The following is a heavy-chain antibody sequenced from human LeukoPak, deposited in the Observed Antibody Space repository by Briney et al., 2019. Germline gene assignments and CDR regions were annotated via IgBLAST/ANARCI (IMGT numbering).Heavy chain of an antibody. CDR1: GDSFSGYY. CDR3: ARVGGYSNYYYYYYMDV. D-gene: IGHD4-11*01. J-gene: IGHJ6*03. CDR2: INHSGST. V-gene: IGHV4-34*01. Sequence: SETLSLTCAVYGDSFSGYYWSWIRQPPGKGLEWIGEINHSGSTNYNPSLKSRVTISVDTSKNQFSLKQSSVPAADTAVYYCARVGGYSNYYYYYYMDVWGKGTTVTVSS.